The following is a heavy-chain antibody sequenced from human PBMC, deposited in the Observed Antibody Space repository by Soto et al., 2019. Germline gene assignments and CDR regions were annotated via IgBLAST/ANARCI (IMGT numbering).Heavy chain of an antibody. V-gene: IGHV3-15*07. D-gene: IGHD1-26*01. Sequence: EVQVVESGGGLVQPGKSLRLSCAASGFLFINAWMNWVRQGPGKGLEWVGRIKSETGGGTTDYAAPVKGRFTIARDDSKNMLYLQMNSLKTEDTAVYYCTTTYTGGSFYTWGQGTLVTVSS. CDR2: IKSETGGGTT. J-gene: IGHJ5*02. CDR3: TTTYTGGSFYT. CDR1: GFLFINAW.